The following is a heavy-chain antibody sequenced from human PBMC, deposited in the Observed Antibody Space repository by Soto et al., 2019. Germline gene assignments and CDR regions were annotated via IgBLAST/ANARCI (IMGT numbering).Heavy chain of an antibody. Sequence: GASVKVSCKASGGTFSSYAISWVRQAPGQGLEWMGGIIPIFGTANYAQKFQGRVTITADESTSTAYMELSSLRSEDTAVYYCARADIVVVPAAIGYYYYGMDVWGQGTTVTVSS. CDR1: GGTFSSYA. D-gene: IGHD2-2*01. CDR2: IIPIFGTA. CDR3: ARADIVVVPAAIGYYYYGMDV. J-gene: IGHJ6*02. V-gene: IGHV1-69*13.